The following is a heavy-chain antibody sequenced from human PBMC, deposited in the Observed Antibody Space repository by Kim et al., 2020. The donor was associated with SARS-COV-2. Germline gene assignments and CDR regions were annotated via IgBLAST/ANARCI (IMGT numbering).Heavy chain of an antibody. D-gene: IGHD4-17*01. CDR1: GGTFSSYA. J-gene: IGHJ5*02. Sequence: SVKVSCKASGGTFSSYAISWVRQAPGQGLEWMGRIITILGIANYAQKFQGRVTITADKSTSTAYMELSSLRSEDTAVYYCARAGGDYGTNWFDPWGQGTLVTVSS. V-gene: IGHV1-69*04. CDR3: ARAGGDYGTNWFDP. CDR2: IITILGIA.